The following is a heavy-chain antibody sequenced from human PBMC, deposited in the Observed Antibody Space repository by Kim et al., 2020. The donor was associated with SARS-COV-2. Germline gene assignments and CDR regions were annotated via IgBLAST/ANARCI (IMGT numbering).Heavy chain of an antibody. Sequence: GGSLRLSCAASGFTFSSYGMHWVRQAPGKGLEWVAVIWYDGSNKYYADSVKGRFTISRDNSKNTLYLQMNSLRAEDTAVYYCARGGDIVVVPAAMSPYYYDYGMDVWGQGTTVTVSS. CDR2: IWYDGSNK. J-gene: IGHJ6*02. D-gene: IGHD2-2*01. CDR3: ARGGDIVVVPAAMSPYYYDYGMDV. CDR1: GFTFSSYG. V-gene: IGHV3-33*01.